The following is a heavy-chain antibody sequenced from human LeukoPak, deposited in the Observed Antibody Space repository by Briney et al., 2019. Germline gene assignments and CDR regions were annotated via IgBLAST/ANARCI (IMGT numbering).Heavy chain of an antibody. J-gene: IGHJ1*01. D-gene: IGHD2-2*01. V-gene: IGHV3-23*01. Sequence: PGRSLRLSCAASGFTFSSYAMSWVRQAPGKGLEWVSAISGSGDSTYYADSVKGRFTISRDNSKNTLYLQMNSLRAEDTAVYYCAKDGIVVVPAAILSGYFQHWGQGTLVTVSS. CDR1: GFTFSSYA. CDR2: ISGSGDST. CDR3: AKDGIVVVPAAILSGYFQH.